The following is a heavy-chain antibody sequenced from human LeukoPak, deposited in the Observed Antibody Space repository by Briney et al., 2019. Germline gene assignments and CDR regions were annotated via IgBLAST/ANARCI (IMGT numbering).Heavy chain of an antibody. CDR2: ISSSSSYT. J-gene: IGHJ3*02. D-gene: IGHD3-3*02. Sequence: AGGSLRLSCAASRFTFSDYYMSWIRQAPGKGLEWVSYISSSSSYTNYADSVKGRFTISRDNAKNSLYLQMNSLRAEDTAVYYCARDRHFAFDIWGQGTMVTVSS. V-gene: IGHV3-11*06. CDR1: RFTFSDYY. CDR3: ARDRHFAFDI.